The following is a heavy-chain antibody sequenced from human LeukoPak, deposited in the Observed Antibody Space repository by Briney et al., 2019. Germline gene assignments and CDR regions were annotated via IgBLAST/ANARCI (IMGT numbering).Heavy chain of an antibody. D-gene: IGHD6-13*01. CDR3: ARLNVIAAVPDY. CDR2: ISAYNGNT. V-gene: IGHV1-18*01. J-gene: IGHJ4*02. CDR1: GYTFTSYG. Sequence: ASVKVSCKASGYTFTSYGISWVRQAPGQGLEWMGWISAYNGNTNYAQKLQGRVTMTTDTSTSTAHMELRSLRSDDTAVYYCARLNVIAAVPDYWGQGTLVTVSS.